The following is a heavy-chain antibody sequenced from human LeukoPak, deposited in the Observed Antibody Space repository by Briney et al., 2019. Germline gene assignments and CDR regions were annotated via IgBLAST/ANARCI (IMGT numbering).Heavy chain of an antibody. V-gene: IGHV3-23*01. D-gene: IGHD6-19*01. J-gene: IGHJ4*02. CDR3: AKDHIPSGWYIVYYFDY. CDR1: GFTVSNNY. Sequence: GGSLRLSCAASGFTVSNNYMRWVRQAPGKGLEWVSAISGSGGSTYYADSVKGRFTISRDNSKNTLYLQMNSLRAEDTAVYYCAKDHIPSGWYIVYYFDYWGQGTLVTVSS. CDR2: ISGSGGST.